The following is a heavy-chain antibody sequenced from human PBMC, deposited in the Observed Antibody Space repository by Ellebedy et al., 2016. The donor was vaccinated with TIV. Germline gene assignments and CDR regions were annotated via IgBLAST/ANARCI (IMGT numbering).Heavy chain of an antibody. CDR1: GFTFSSYA. Sequence: GESLKISCAASGFTFSSYAMHCVRQAPGTGLEWVAVISYDGSNKYYADSVQGRFTISRDNSKNPLYLQMNSLGAEDTAVYYCARGAWITMVRGVTNYWGQGTLVTVSS. CDR3: ARGAWITMVRGVTNY. CDR2: ISYDGSNK. V-gene: IGHV3-30-3*01. D-gene: IGHD3-10*01. J-gene: IGHJ4*02.